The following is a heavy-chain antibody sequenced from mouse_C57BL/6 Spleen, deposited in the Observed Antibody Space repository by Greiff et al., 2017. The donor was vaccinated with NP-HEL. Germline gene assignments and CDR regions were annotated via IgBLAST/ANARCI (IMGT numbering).Heavy chain of an antibody. D-gene: IGHD2-1*01. J-gene: IGHJ3*01. Sequence: VQLQQSGAELVKPGASVKLSCTASGFNIKDYYMHWVKQRTEQGLEWIGRIDPEAGETKYAPKFQAKATLTADPSSNTAYLQLSSLTSEETAVYYCARIYYGNQGFANWGEGTLVTVSA. CDR2: IDPEAGET. CDR1: GFNIKDYY. V-gene: IGHV14-2*01. CDR3: ARIYYGNQGFAN.